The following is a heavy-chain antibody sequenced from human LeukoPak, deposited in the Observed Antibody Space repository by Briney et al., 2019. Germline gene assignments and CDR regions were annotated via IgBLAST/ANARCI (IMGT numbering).Heavy chain of an antibody. CDR2: IYYSGST. Sequence: SETLSLTCTVSGGSISSYYWSWIRQPPGKGLEWIGYIYYSGSTNYNPSLKSRVTISVDTSKNQFSLKLSSVTAADTAVYYCARGKYYYGSGSYSFDYWGQGTLVTVSS. V-gene: IGHV4-59*01. J-gene: IGHJ4*02. CDR3: ARGKYYYGSGSYSFDY. CDR1: GGSISSYY. D-gene: IGHD3-10*01.